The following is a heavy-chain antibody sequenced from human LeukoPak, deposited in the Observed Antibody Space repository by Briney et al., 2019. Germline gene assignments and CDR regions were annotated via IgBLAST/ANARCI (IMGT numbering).Heavy chain of an antibody. V-gene: IGHV4-59*08. CDR1: GGSISTYY. CDR2: IYYSGST. J-gene: IGHJ4*02. CDR3: ARHSPSMYSSGWNDY. D-gene: IGHD6-19*01. Sequence: PSETLSLTCTVSGGSISTYYWSWIRQPPGKGLEWIGYIYYSGSTNYNPSLKSRVTISVDTSKNQFSLKLSSVTAADTAVYYCARHSPSMYSSGWNDYWGQGTLVTVSS.